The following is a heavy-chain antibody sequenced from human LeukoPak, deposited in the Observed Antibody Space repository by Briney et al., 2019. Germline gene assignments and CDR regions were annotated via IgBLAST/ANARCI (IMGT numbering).Heavy chain of an antibody. CDR2: FYYSGST. J-gene: IGHJ4*02. Sequence: SESLSLTCTVSGGSISSYYWSWIRRPPGKGLEWIGYFYYSGSTNYNPSLKSRVTISVDTSKNQFSLKLSSVTAADTAVYYCARGEYQLLLHHWGQGTLVTVSS. CDR1: GGSISSYY. CDR3: ARGEYQLLLHH. D-gene: IGHD2-2*01. V-gene: IGHV4-59*01.